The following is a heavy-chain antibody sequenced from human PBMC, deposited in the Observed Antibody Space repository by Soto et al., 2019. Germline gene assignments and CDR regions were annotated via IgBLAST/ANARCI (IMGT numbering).Heavy chain of an antibody. CDR1: GFTFSSYG. CDR3: ARDPYLGDVYYYMDV. V-gene: IGHV3-33*01. J-gene: IGHJ6*03. Sequence: GGSLRLSCAASGFTFSSYGMHWVRQAPGKGLEWVAVIWYDGSNKYYADSVKGRFTISRDNSKNTLYLQMNSLRAEDTAVYYCARDPYLGDVYYYMDVWGKGTTVTVSS. CDR2: IWYDGSNK. D-gene: IGHD2-21*02.